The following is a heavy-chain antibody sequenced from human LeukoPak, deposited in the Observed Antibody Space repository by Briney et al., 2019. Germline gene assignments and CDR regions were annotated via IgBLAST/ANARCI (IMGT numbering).Heavy chain of an antibody. D-gene: IGHD4-17*01. J-gene: IGHJ5*02. CDR2: ISGSTGST. Sequence: GGSLRLSCAASGFTFSSYAMSWVRQAPGKGLEWVSTISGSTGSTYYADSVKGRFTISRDNSKNTLYLQMNSLRADDTAVYYCAKADTVTEHWFDPWGQGTLVTASS. CDR3: AKADTVTEHWFDP. V-gene: IGHV3-23*01. CDR1: GFTFSSYA.